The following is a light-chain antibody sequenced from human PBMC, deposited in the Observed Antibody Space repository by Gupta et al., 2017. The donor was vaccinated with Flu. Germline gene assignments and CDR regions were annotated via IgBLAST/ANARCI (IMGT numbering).Light chain of an antibody. V-gene: IGKV1D-8*01. CDR3: QQYYIFPLI. Sequence: LASYRPQPGKAPARLISAASTSQTGVPSRFSPTGSGTDFTLTITCLQSEDFAPYYSQQYYIFPLIFGGGTKVQIK. CDR2: AAS. J-gene: IGKJ4*01.